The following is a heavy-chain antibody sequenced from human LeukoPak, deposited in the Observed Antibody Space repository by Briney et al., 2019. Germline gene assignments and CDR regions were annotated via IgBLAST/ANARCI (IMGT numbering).Heavy chain of an antibody. V-gene: IGHV3-23*01. J-gene: IGHJ4*02. CDR2: ISVSGGST. D-gene: IGHD2-15*01. Sequence: GGSLRLSCAASGFTFSSYAMSSVRQAPGKGLEWVSAISVSGGSTYYADSVKGRFTISRDNYTNTLYLQMNSLRAEDTAVYYCANMGGVVVVAATDWGQGTLVTVSS. CDR1: GFTFSSYA. CDR3: ANMGGVVVVAATD.